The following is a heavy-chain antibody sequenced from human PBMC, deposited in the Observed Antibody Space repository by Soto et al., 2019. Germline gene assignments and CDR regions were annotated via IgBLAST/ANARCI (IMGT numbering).Heavy chain of an antibody. CDR3: ARDWTEYDSSGFKPQVADY. CDR2: ISGSSSTI. J-gene: IGHJ4*02. Sequence: GGSLRLSCAASGFTFSRYSMNWVRQAPGKGLEWVSYISGSSSTIYYADSVKGRFTISRDNAKNSLYLQMNSLRDEDTAVYYCARDWTEYDSSGFKPQVADYWGQGTLVTVSS. V-gene: IGHV3-48*02. CDR1: GFTFSRYS. D-gene: IGHD3-22*01.